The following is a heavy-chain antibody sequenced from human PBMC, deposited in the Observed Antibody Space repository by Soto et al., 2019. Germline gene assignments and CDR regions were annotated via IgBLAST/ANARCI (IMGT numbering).Heavy chain of an antibody. D-gene: IGHD6-19*01. CDR1: GFSVRDYY. Sequence: GGTLRLSCAVSGFSVRDYYMSWVRQAPGKGLGWVALIYSGGNTYYADSVKCRFTISKDTSKNTVSLQMNSLRGEDTALYFCARPPFYSDGWDDYWGQGTQVTVSS. CDR3: ARPPFYSDGWDDY. J-gene: IGHJ4*02. V-gene: IGHV3-53*01. CDR2: IYSGGNT.